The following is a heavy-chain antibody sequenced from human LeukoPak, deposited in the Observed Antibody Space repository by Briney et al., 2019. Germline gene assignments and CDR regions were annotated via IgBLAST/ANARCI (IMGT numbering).Heavy chain of an antibody. CDR3: AREPSIVVVPAPIHRAGYYGMDV. V-gene: IGHV4-31*03. D-gene: IGHD2-2*01. CDR2: IYYSGST. J-gene: IGHJ6*02. Sequence: NPSQTLALTCTVSGGSIRSGGYYWSWVRQHPGKGLEWIGYIYYSGSTYYNPSLKSRVTISVDTSKNQFSLKLSSVTAADTAVYYCAREPSIVVVPAPIHRAGYYGMDVWGQGTTVTVSS. CDR1: GGSIRSGGYY.